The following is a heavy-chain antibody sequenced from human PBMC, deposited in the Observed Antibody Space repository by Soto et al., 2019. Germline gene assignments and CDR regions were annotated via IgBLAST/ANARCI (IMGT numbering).Heavy chain of an antibody. V-gene: IGHV1-69*13. CDR1: GGAFSDYA. CDR3: ASWLKGPDIGNYYYGMDV. D-gene: IGHD2-15*01. Sequence: GASVKVSCKASGGAFSDYAFSWVRQAPGQGLEWLGGIMPIFRAPDYAQKFQGRVTITADEFTRTAYMEMNSLRSEDTAVYYCASWLKGPDIGNYYYGMDVCGQGTTVTVSS. J-gene: IGHJ6*02. CDR2: IMPIFRAP.